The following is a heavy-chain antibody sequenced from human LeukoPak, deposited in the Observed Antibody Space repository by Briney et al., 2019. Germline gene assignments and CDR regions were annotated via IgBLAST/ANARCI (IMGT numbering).Heavy chain of an antibody. CDR1: GFSFSSYE. D-gene: IGHD3-22*01. J-gene: IGHJ6*03. V-gene: IGHV3-48*03. CDR3: AREAYYYDSSGYYFGYMDV. Sequence: GGSLRLSCAASGFSFSSYEMNWVRQAPGKGLEWVSYISSSGSTKYYADSVKGRFTISRDNAKNSLYLQMNSLRAEDTAVYYCAREAYYYDSSGYYFGYMDVWGKGTTVTVSS. CDR2: ISSSGSTK.